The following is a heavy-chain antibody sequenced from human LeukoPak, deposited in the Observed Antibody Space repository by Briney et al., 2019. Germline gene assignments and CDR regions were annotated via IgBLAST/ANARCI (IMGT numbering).Heavy chain of an antibody. Sequence: AGVSLRLSCAASGFTFSSYAMSWVRQAPGKGLEWVSAISGSGGSTYYADSVKGRFTISRDDSKNTLYLQMNSLRAEDTAVYYCATLRETYCGGDCYSFDYWGQGTLVTVSS. D-gene: IGHD2-21*01. CDR3: ATLRETYCGGDCYSFDY. CDR2: ISGSGGST. V-gene: IGHV3-23*01. J-gene: IGHJ4*02. CDR1: GFTFSSYA.